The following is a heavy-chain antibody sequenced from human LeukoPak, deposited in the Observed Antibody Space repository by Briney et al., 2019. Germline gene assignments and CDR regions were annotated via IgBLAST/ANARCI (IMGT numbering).Heavy chain of an antibody. CDR3: ARRTYYDFWSKRPPFDY. D-gene: IGHD3-3*01. CDR2: INHSGSS. J-gene: IGHJ4*02. CDR1: GGSFSGYS. V-gene: IGHV4-34*01. Sequence: SETLSPTCAVYGGSFSGYSWSWIRQPPGKGLEWIGEINHSGSSNYNPSLKSRVTISVDKSKKQFSLKLSSVTAADTAVYYCARRTYYDFWSKRPPFDYWGQGTLVTVSS.